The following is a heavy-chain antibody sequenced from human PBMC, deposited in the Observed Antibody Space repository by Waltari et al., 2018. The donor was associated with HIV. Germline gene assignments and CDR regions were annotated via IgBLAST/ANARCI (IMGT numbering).Heavy chain of an antibody. CDR2: IYHSGST. Sequence: QVQLQESGPGLVKPSETLSLTCTVSGYSISSGYYWGWIRQPPGKGLEWIGSIYHSGSTYYTPSLKSRVTISVDTSKNQFSLKLSSVTAADTAVYYCAGQYQLLNGIDYWGQGTLVTVSS. V-gene: IGHV4-38-2*02. D-gene: IGHD2-2*01. J-gene: IGHJ4*02. CDR3: AGQYQLLNGIDY. CDR1: GYSISSGYY.